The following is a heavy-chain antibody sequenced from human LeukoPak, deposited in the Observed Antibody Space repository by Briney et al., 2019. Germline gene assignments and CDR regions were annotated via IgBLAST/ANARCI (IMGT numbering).Heavy chain of an antibody. Sequence: GSLRLSCAASGFTFSSYAMSWVRQAPGKGLEWVSSIGGSGSSTYYADSVKGRFTISRDNSKNTLYLQMNSLRAEDTAVYYCAKVETAAAATLRGFDYWGQGTLVTVSS. CDR2: IGGSGSST. CDR1: GFTFSSYA. CDR3: AKVETAAAATLRGFDY. D-gene: IGHD6-13*01. J-gene: IGHJ4*02. V-gene: IGHV3-23*01.